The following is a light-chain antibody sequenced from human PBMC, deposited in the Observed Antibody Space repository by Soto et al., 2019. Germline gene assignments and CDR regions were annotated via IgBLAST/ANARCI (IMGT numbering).Light chain of an antibody. CDR2: DVS. V-gene: IGLV2-11*01. J-gene: IGLJ2*01. CDR3: CSYAGSYLVV. Sequence: QSALTQPHSVSGSPGQSVTISCTGTSSDVGGYNYVSWYQQHPGKAPKLMIYDVSKRPSGVPDRFSGSKSGNTASLTISGLQAEDEADYYCCSYAGSYLVVFGGGTKVTVL. CDR1: SSDVGGYNY.